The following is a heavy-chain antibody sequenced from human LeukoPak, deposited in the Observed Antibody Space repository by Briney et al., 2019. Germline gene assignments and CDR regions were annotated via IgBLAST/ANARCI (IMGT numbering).Heavy chain of an antibody. CDR1: GGTFSSYA. Sequence: SVKVSCKASGGTFSSYAVSWVRQAPGQGLEWMGGIIPIFGTANYAQKFQGRVTITTDESTSTAYMELSSLRSEDTAVYYCARLNYDSSGYYYWGQGTLVTVSS. V-gene: IGHV1-69*05. D-gene: IGHD3-22*01. J-gene: IGHJ4*02. CDR2: IIPIFGTA. CDR3: ARLNYDSSGYYY.